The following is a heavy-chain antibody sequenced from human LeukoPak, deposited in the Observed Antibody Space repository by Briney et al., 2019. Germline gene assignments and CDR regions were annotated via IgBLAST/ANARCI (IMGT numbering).Heavy chain of an antibody. CDR2: ISYDGSNK. V-gene: IGHV3-30-3*01. CDR3: ARDRKGYYYGMDV. Sequence: GGSLRLSCAAFGFTFSSYAMHWVRQAPGKGLEWVAVISYDGSNKYYADSVKGRFTISRDNSKNTLYLQMNSLRAEDTAVYYCARDRKGYYYGMDVWGQGTTVTVSS. CDR1: GFTFSSYA. J-gene: IGHJ6*02.